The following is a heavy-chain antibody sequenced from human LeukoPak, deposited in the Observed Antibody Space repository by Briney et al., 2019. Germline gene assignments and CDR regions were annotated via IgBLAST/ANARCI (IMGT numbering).Heavy chain of an antibody. V-gene: IGHV3-11*01. D-gene: IGHD3-22*01. CDR2: ISSSGSTI. CDR1: GLTFSDYY. J-gene: IGHJ4*02. Sequence: KPGGSLRLSCAASGLTFSDYYMSWIRQAPGKGLEWVSYISSSGSTIYYADSVKGRFTISRDNAKNSLYLQMSSLRAEDTAVYYCARDTNDLPDYYDSSGYYYGYFDYWGQGTLVTVSS. CDR3: ARDTNDLPDYYDSSGYYYGYFDY.